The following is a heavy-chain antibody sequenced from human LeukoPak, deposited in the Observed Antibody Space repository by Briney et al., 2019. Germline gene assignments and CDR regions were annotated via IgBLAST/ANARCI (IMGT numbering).Heavy chain of an antibody. D-gene: IGHD6-19*01. CDR1: SGSISGYY. CDR3: ARDGRAGSLFAY. Sequence: PSETLSLTCTVSSGSISGYYWSWIRQPPGKGLEWVGYISYSGSTNYNPSLKSRVTISVDTSKNQFSLKLSSVTAADTAIYYCARDGRAGSLFAYWGQGTPVTVSS. V-gene: IGHV4-59*01. J-gene: IGHJ4*02. CDR2: ISYSGST.